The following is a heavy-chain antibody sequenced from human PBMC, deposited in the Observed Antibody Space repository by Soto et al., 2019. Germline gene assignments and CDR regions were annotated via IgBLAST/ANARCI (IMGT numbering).Heavy chain of an antibody. CDR3: ARGPSSDYYYYGMDV. CDR1: GYTFTGYY. J-gene: IGHJ6*02. V-gene: IGHV1-2*04. D-gene: IGHD3-22*01. CDR2: INPNSGGT. Sequence: QVQLVQSGAEVKKPGASVKVSCKASGYTFTGYYMHWVRQAPGQGLERMGWINPNSGGTNYAQKFQGWVTMTRDTSISTAYMELSRLRSDDTAVYYCARGPSSDYYYYGMDVWGQGTTVTVSS.